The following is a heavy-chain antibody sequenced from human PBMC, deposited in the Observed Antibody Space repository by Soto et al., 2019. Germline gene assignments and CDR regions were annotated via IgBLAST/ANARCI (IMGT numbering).Heavy chain of an antibody. J-gene: IGHJ4*02. D-gene: IGHD2-2*01. V-gene: IGHV4-59*01. CDR3: ARARFCTSTSCYHYFDF. Sequence: SETLSLTCTVSGGSISSSPWGWIRQPPGRGLEWIGYIYNNGRTDYNPSLKSRVTISVDTSKNHFSLKLSSVTPADTAVYYCARARFCTSTSCYHYFDFWGQGTLVTVSS. CDR1: GGSISSSP. CDR2: IYNNGRT.